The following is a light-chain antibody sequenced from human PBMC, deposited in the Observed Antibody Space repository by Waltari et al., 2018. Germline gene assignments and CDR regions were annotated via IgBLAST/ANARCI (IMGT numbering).Light chain of an antibody. CDR3: QQRSNWPPDT. Sequence: EIVLTQSPATLSLSPGERATFSCRASQSVSSYLAWYQQKPGQAPRLLIYDASNRATGIPARFSGSGSGTDFTLTISSLEPEDFAVYYCQQRSNWPPDTFGQGTKLEIK. V-gene: IGKV3-11*01. J-gene: IGKJ2*01. CDR2: DAS. CDR1: QSVSSY.